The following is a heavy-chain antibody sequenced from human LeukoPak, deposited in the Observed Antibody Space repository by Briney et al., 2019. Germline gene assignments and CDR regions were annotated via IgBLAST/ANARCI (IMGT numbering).Heavy chain of an antibody. J-gene: IGHJ4*02. D-gene: IGHD4-23*01. CDR2: IYYSGST. Sequence: SETLSLTCTVSGGSISSYYWSWIRQPPGKGLEWIGYIYYSGSTNYSPSLKSRVTISVDTSKNQFSLKLSSVTAADTAVYYCARAHYGGNSPFDYWGQGTLVTVSS. V-gene: IGHV4-59*01. CDR3: ARAHYGGNSPFDY. CDR1: GGSISSYY.